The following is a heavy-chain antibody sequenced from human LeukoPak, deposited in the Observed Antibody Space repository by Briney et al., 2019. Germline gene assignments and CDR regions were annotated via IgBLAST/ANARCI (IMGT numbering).Heavy chain of an antibody. Sequence: SETLSLTCTVSGGSISSSSYYWGWIRQPPGKGLEWIGSIYYSGSTYYNPSLKSRVTISVDTSKNQFSLKLSSVTAADTAVYYCASRPAMIVVVNYYFDYWGQGTLVTVSS. J-gene: IGHJ4*02. CDR2: IYYSGST. CDR3: ASRPAMIVVVNYYFDY. D-gene: IGHD3-22*01. V-gene: IGHV4-39*07. CDR1: GGSISSSSYY.